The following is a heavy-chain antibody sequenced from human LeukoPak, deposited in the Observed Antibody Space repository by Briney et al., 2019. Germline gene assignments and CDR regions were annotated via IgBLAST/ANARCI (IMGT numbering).Heavy chain of an antibody. D-gene: IGHD6-19*01. CDR3: AREEQWLVPY. J-gene: IGHJ4*02. CDR1: GGSISSSSYY. V-gene: IGHV4-39*02. Sequence: SETLSLTCTVSGGSISSSSYYWGWIRQPPGKGLEWIGSIYYSGSTYYNPSLKSRVTISVDTSKNQFSLKLGSVTAADTAVYYCAREEQWLVPYWGQGTLVTVSS. CDR2: IYYSGST.